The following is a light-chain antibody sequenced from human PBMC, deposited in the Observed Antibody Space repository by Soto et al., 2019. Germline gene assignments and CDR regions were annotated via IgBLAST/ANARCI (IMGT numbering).Light chain of an antibody. CDR3: HQYGNSLWT. Sequence: EIVLTQSPGTLSLSPGERATLSCRASQSVNNHNLAWYQQKPGQAPRLLIYGASSRATGLPDRFSGGGSGTDFTLTINRVEPEDFGVYYCHQYGNSLWTFGQGTKVEIK. CDR1: QSVNNHN. V-gene: IGKV3-20*01. CDR2: GAS. J-gene: IGKJ1*01.